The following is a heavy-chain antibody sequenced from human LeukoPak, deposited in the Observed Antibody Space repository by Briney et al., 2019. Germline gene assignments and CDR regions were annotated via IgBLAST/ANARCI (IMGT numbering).Heavy chain of an antibody. CDR3: ARAGGAMVRGHFDY. CDR2: INHSGST. J-gene: IGHJ4*02. D-gene: IGHD3-10*01. Sequence: SETLSLTCAVYGGSFSGYYWSWIRQPPGKGLEWIGEINHSGSTNYNPSLKSRVTISVDTSKNQFSLKLSSVTAADTAVYYCARAGGAMVRGHFDYWGQGTLVTVSS. CDR1: GGSFSGYY. V-gene: IGHV4-34*01.